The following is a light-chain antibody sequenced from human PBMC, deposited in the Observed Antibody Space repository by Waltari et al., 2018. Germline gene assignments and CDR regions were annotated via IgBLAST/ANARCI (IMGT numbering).Light chain of an antibody. CDR2: YDD. V-gene: IGLV1-36*01. J-gene: IGLJ2*01. CDR3: ATWDDTLSGWV. CDR1: TSNIGKNA. Sequence: QSVLTQPPSVSEAPRKRVTIPCSGSTSNIGKNAVNWYQHLPGQAPKLLIWYDDLLSSGVSDRFSGAKSGTSASLAITGLQSEDEADYYCATWDDTLSGWVFGGGTKLTV.